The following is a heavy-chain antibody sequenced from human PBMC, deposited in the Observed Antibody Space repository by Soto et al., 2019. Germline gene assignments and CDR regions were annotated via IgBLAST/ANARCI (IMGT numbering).Heavy chain of an antibody. CDR3: ARGVNYYDSSGFYPSEY. Sequence: SETLSLTCAVSGYSITTGYYWGWVRRPPGKGLEWIGSVYHSGRTSYNPSLESRVTISVDTSKNQFSLRLSSVTAADTAVYYCARGVNYYDSSGFYPSEYRGQGILVTVSS. J-gene: IGHJ4*02. CDR1: GYSITTGYY. D-gene: IGHD3-22*01. V-gene: IGHV4-38-2*01. CDR2: VYHSGRT.